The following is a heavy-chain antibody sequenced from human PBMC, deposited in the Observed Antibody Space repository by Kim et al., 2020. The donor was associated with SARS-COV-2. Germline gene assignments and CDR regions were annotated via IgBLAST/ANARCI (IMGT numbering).Heavy chain of an antibody. CDR2: IYPGDSDT. Sequence: GESLQISCKGSGYSFTSYWIGWVRQMPGKGLEWMGIIYPGDSDTRYSPSFQGQVTISADKSIRTAYLQWSSLKASDTAMYYCARRSYYYDSSGYSGIDYWGQGTLVTVSS. CDR1: GYSFTSYW. D-gene: IGHD3-22*01. CDR3: ARRSYYYDSSGYSGIDY. J-gene: IGHJ4*02. V-gene: IGHV5-51*01.